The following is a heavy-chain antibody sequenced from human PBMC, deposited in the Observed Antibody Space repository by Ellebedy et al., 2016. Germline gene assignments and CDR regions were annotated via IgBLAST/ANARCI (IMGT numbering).Heavy chain of an antibody. CDR3: ARGSEMATIYEGGVYYYSGMDV. V-gene: IGHV4-59*01. J-gene: IGHJ6*02. CDR2: IYYNGST. Sequence: SETLSLTCTVSGGSISYYYWSWIRQPPGKGLEWIGYIYYNGSTNYNPSLKSRVTISVDTSKNQFSLRLSSVTAADTAVYYCARGSEMATIYEGGVYYYSGMDVWGQGTTVSVSS. D-gene: IGHD5-24*01. CDR1: GGSISYYY.